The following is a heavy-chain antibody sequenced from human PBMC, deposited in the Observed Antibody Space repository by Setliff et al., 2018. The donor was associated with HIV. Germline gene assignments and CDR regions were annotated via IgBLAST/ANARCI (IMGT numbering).Heavy chain of an antibody. V-gene: IGHV3-7*03. D-gene: IGHD6-19*01. CDR2: IKQDGSEK. J-gene: IGHJ5*02. CDR3: ARDKGSSGWSA. Sequence: LRLSCAASGFTFSSYWINWVRQAPGKGLEWVANIKQDGSEKYYMDSVNGRFTISRDNAKNSLYLQMNSLRAEDTAVYYCARDKGSSGWSAWGQGTLVTVSS. CDR1: GFTFSSYW.